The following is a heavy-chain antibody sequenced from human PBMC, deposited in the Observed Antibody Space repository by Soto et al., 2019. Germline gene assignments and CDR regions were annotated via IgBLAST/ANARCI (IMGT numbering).Heavy chain of an antibody. CDR2: IFSSGRT. J-gene: IGHJ4*02. D-gene: IGHD1-26*01. V-gene: IGHV4-4*07. CDR1: GASLLSSY. CDR3: AKGWDEKYFDS. Sequence: VQLQESGPGLVKPSETLSLSCTVSGASLLSSYWSWVRQPAGKGLEWIGHIFSSGRTSYNPSLKNRLTLYIDTSKNLFSLNLRSVTAADTAVYYCAKGWDEKYFDSWGQGSLVTVSS.